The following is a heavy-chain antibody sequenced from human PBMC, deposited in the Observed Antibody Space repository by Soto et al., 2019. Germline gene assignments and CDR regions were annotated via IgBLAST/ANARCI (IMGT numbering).Heavy chain of an antibody. CDR3: ARSTVTTQYGMDV. CDR1: GGSISSGDYY. J-gene: IGHJ6*02. CDR2: IYYSGST. V-gene: IGHV4-30-4*01. Sequence: TSETLSLTCTVSGGSISSGDYYWIWIRQPPGKGLEWIGYIYYSGSTYYNPSLKSRVTISVDTSKNQFSLKLSSVTAADTAVYYCARSTVTTQYGMDVWGQGTTVTVSS. D-gene: IGHD4-17*01.